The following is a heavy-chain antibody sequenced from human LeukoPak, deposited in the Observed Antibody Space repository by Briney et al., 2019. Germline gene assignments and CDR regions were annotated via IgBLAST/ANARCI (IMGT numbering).Heavy chain of an antibody. CDR3: ARARYLEWFSDAFDI. V-gene: IGHV3-20*04. J-gene: IGHJ3*02. CDR1: GFTFDDYG. D-gene: IGHD3-3*01. CDR2: INWNGGST. Sequence: GGSLRLSCAASGFTFDDYGMSWVRQAPGKGLEWVSGINWNGGSTGYADSVKGRFTISRDNAKNSLYLQMNSLRAEDTALYYCARARYLEWFSDAFDIWGQGTMVTVSS.